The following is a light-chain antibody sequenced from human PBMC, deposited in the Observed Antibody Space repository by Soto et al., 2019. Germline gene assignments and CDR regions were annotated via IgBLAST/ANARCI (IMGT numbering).Light chain of an antibody. CDR3: QQSLGIPYT. V-gene: IGKV1-39*01. Sequence: DIQMTQSPSALSASVGDRVTITCRASQTISTYLNWYQQKPGKAPKLLIYAASTLQSGVPSRFSGSGSGTDFTLTISSLQPEDFETYYCQQSLGIPYTFGQGTRLEIK. CDR2: AAS. J-gene: IGKJ2*01. CDR1: QTISTY.